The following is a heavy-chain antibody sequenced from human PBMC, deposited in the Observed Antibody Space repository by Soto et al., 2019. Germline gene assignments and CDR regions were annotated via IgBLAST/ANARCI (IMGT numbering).Heavy chain of an antibody. J-gene: IGHJ6*03. Sequence: GGSLRLSCAASGFTFSSYSMNWVRQAPGKGLEWVSSISSSSSYIYYADSVKGRFTISRDNAKNSLYLQMNSLRAEDTAVYYCAREATVVPAAIPYYYYYMDVWGKGTTVTVSS. CDR3: AREATVVPAAIPYYYYYMDV. CDR2: ISSSSSYI. CDR1: GFTFSSYS. D-gene: IGHD2-2*01. V-gene: IGHV3-21*01.